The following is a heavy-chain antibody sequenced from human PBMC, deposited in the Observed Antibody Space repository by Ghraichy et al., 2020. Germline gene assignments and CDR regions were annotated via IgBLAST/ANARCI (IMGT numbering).Heavy chain of an antibody. CDR1: GFTFSGSA. CDR3: MICSGGSCYDY. Sequence: LSLTCAASGFTFSGSAMHWVRQASGKGLEWVGRIRSKANSYATAYAASVKGRFTISRDDSKNTAYLQMNSLKTEDTAVYYCMICSGGSCYDYWGQGTLVTVSS. CDR2: IRSKANSYAT. J-gene: IGHJ4*02. D-gene: IGHD2-15*01. V-gene: IGHV3-73*01.